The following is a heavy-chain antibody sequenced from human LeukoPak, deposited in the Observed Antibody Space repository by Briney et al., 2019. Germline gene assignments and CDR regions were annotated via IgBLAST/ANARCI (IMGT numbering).Heavy chain of an antibody. V-gene: IGHV3-23*01. CDR3: AKGGDYYGSGSLLAGIDY. J-gene: IGHJ4*02. CDR1: GFTFISYA. Sequence: GGSLRLSCAASGFTFISYAMSWVRQAPGKGLEWVSGISGSGGSTYYADSVKGRFTISRDNSKNTLYLQMNSLRAEDTAVYYCAKGGDYYGSGSLLAGIDYWGQGTLVTVSS. CDR2: ISGSGGST. D-gene: IGHD3-10*01.